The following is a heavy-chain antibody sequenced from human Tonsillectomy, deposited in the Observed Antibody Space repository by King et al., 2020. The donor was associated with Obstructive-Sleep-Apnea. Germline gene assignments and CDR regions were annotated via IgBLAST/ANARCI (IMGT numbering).Heavy chain of an antibody. CDR3: AKDIDYDTNSAAFDM. Sequence: VQLVESGGGLVQPGRSLRLSCAASGFTFDDYAMHWVRQLPGRGLEWVSGISWNSVTIGYADSVKGRFTISRDNAKNSLYLQMNSLRPEDTALYYCAKDIDYDTNSAAFDMWGQGTMVTVSS. D-gene: IGHD3-22*01. CDR1: GFTFDDYA. CDR2: ISWNSVTI. V-gene: IGHV3-9*01. J-gene: IGHJ3*02.